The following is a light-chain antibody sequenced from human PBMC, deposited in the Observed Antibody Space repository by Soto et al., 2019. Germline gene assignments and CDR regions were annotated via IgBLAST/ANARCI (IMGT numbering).Light chain of an antibody. CDR2: KIS. CDR3: MHTTQSYT. CDR1: QSLVHSDGNTY. J-gene: IGKJ2*01. Sequence: DIVLTQTPLSSPVTLGQPASISCRSSQSLVHSDGNTYFNWLQQRPDQPLRLLIYKISNRFPGVRDRVSGSGAGTDFTMRSSRVEAEDVGFYYRMHTTQSYTFGQGTKLEIK. V-gene: IGKV2-24*01.